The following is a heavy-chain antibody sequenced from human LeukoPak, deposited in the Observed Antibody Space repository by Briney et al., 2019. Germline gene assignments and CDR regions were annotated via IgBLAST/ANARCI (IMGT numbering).Heavy chain of an antibody. CDR3: ARNYYYGMDV. J-gene: IGHJ6*02. V-gene: IGHV3-7*05. CDR2: IKQDGSEK. CDR1: GFNFSSYW. Sequence: GGSLRLSCAAAGFNFSSYWMTWVRQAPGKGLEWVANIKQDGSEKYYVDSVKGRFTISSDNAKNSLYLQMNSLRAEDTAVYYCARNYYYGMDVWGQGTTVTVSS.